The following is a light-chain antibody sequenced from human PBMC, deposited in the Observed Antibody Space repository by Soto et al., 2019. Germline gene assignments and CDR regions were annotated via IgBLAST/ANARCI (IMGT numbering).Light chain of an antibody. CDR1: QSVSSSY. Sequence: EIVSTPSPGTLSLSPRDRAPLSCRASQSVSSSYLAWYQQKPGQAPRLLIYGASSRDTGVPDRFSGSGSGTDFSLTITRLEPEDFAVYYCQQYGSSPSWTVGQGTKVDIK. CDR2: GAS. V-gene: IGKV3-20*01. CDR3: QQYGSSPSWT. J-gene: IGKJ1*01.